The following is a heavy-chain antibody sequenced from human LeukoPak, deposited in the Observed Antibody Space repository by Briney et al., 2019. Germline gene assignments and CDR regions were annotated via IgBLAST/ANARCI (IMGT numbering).Heavy chain of an antibody. CDR1: GGSISSYY. CDR3: ARDRSLEWLLHYYYHYYGMDV. J-gene: IGHJ6*02. V-gene: IGHV4-4*07. Sequence: SETLSLTCTVSGGSISSYYWSWIRQPAGKGLEWIGRIYTSGSTNYNPSLKSRVTMSVDTSKNQFSLKLSSVTAADTAVYYCARDRSLEWLLHYYYHYYGMDVWGQGTPVTVSS. CDR2: IYTSGST. D-gene: IGHD3-3*01.